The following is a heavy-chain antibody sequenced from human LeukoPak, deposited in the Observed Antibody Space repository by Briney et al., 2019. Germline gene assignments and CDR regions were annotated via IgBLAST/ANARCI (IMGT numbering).Heavy chain of an antibody. J-gene: IGHJ4*02. CDR2: ISGSGGST. Sequence: PGGSLRLSCAASGFTFSSYAMSWVRQAPGKGLEWVSAISGSGGSTYYADSVKGRFTISRDNSKNTLYLQMNSLRAEDTAVYYCAKSRVVTAKLPPRLSDIGFDYWGQGTLVTVSS. V-gene: IGHV3-23*01. D-gene: IGHD2-21*02. CDR3: AKSRVVTAKLPPRLSDIGFDY. CDR1: GFTFSSYA.